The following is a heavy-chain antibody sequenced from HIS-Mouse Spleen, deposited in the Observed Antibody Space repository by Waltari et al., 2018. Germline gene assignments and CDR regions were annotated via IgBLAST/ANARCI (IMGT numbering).Heavy chain of an antibody. Sequence: QLQLQESGPGLVKPSETLSLPCTVSGGSISSSSDYWGWIRQPPGKGLEWIGRIYYSRRTYYNPSLESRVTISADTSKNQFTLKLSSATAANTAVDDCARDDGNESPYWGQGTLVTVSS. D-gene: IGHD1-1*01. J-gene: IGHJ4*02. V-gene: IGHV4-39*07. CDR2: IYYSRRT. CDR3: ARDDGNESPY. CDR1: GGSISSSSDY.